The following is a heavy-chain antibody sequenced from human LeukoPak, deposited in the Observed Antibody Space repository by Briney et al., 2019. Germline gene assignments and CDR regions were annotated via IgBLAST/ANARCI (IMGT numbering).Heavy chain of an antibody. V-gene: IGHV3-21*01. D-gene: IGHD2-2*02. Sequence: GGSLRLSCAASGFTFSSYSMNWVRQAPGKGLEWVSSISSSSSYIYYADSVKGRFTISRDNAKNSLYLQMNSLRAEDTAVYYCARDSCSSTSCYKWEDAFDIWGQGTMVTVSS. CDR3: ARDSCSSTSCYKWEDAFDI. CDR2: ISSSSSYI. CDR1: GFTFSSYS. J-gene: IGHJ3*02.